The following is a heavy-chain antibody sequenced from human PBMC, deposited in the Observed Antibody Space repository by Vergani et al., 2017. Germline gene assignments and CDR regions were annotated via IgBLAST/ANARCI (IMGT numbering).Heavy chain of an antibody. D-gene: IGHD4-17*01. CDR2: IYYSGST. CDR3: AREPGENGAFDI. V-gene: IGHV4-39*07. CDR1: GGSISSSSYY. J-gene: IGHJ3*02. Sequence: QLQLQESGPGLVKPSETLSLTCTVSGGSISSSSYYWGWIRQPPGKGLEWIGSIYYSGSTYYNPSLKSRVTISVDTSKNQFSLKLSSVTAADTAVYYCAREPGENGAFDIWGQGTMATVSS.